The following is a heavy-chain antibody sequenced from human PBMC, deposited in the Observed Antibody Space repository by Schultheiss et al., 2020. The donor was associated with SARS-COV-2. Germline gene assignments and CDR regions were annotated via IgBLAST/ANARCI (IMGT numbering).Heavy chain of an antibody. J-gene: IGHJ5*02. CDR3: ARQPYYYGSGSYLPPNWFDP. CDR1: GGTFSSYA. V-gene: IGHV1-18*01. Sequence: ASVKVSCKASGGTFSSYAISWVRQAPGQGLEWMGWISAYNGNTNYAQKLQGRVTMTTDTSTSTAYMELRSLRSDDTAVYYCARQPYYYGSGSYLPPNWFDPWGQGTLVTVSS. D-gene: IGHD3-10*01. CDR2: ISAYNGNT.